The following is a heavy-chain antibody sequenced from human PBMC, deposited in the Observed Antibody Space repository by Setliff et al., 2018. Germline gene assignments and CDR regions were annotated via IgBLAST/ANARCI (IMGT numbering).Heavy chain of an antibody. CDR2: IAYDGSNK. CDR3: ARDYHEWEFIHPGDY. CDR1: GFTFSTYG. D-gene: IGHD1-26*01. Sequence: PGGSLRLSCAASGFTFSTYGMHWVRQAPGKGLEWVAVIAYDGSNKYYPDSVKGRFTISRDNSKNTLYLQMNSLRAEDTAVYYCARDYHEWEFIHPGDYWGQGTLVTVSS. V-gene: IGHV3-30*03. J-gene: IGHJ4*02.